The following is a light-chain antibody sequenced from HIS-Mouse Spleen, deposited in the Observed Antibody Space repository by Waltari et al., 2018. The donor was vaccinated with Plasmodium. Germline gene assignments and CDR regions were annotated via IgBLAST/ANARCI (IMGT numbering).Light chain of an antibody. V-gene: IGLV3-10*01. CDR1: ELPNKY. Sequence: SYELTQPPSVSVSPGQTARLPCSGDELPNKYAYWYQQKSGQATVLVIYEDSKRPSGSPERFCGSSSGTRATLTISVAQVEDEADYYCYSTDSSCNHRVFGGGTKLTVL. J-gene: IGLJ3*02. CDR2: EDS. CDR3: YSTDSSCNHRV.